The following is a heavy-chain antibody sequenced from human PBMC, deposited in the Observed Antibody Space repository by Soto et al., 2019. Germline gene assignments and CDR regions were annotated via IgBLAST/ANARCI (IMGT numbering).Heavy chain of an antibody. CDR3: ARDSDFAFDY. V-gene: IGHV3-48*02. CDR1: GFTFSTYP. Sequence: GGSLRLSCAASGFTFSTYPMNWVRQAPGKGLEWVSNIRPSSESMSYADSVKGRFTVSRDNAKNSLSLQMNSLRDDDTAVYYCARDSDFAFDYSGQGTLVTVSS. J-gene: IGHJ4*02. CDR2: IRPSSESM. D-gene: IGHD2-21*02.